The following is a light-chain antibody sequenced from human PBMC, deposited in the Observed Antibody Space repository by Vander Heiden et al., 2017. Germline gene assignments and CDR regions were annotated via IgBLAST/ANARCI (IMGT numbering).Light chain of an antibody. J-gene: IGKJ4*01. V-gene: IGKV3-20*01. Sequence: EVVLPQSPGTLSLSPGERATLSCRARQSVSSSYLAGYQQKPGQAPRLLIYGASSRATGIPDRFSGSGSGTDFTLTISRLEPEDFAVYYCQKYGSSPLTFGGGTKVEIK. CDR1: QSVSSSY. CDR2: GAS. CDR3: QKYGSSPLT.